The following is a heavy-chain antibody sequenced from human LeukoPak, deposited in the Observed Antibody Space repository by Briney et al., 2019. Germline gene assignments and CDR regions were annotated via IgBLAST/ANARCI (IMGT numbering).Heavy chain of an antibody. D-gene: IGHD3-16*01. CDR3: AKDLGLYGMDV. J-gene: IGHJ6*02. CDR1: GFTFSSYS. Sequence: PGGSLRLSCAASGFTFSSYSMNWVRQAPGKGLEWVSSISSSSSYIYYADSVKGRFTISRDNSKNTLYLQMNSLRAEDTAVYYCAKDLGLYGMDVWGQGTTVTVSS. CDR2: ISSSSSYI. V-gene: IGHV3-21*04.